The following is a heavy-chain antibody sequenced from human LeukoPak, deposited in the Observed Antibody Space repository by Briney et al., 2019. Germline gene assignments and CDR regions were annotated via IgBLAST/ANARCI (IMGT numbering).Heavy chain of an antibody. CDR2: IWYDGSNK. Sequence: PGGSLRLSCAASGYTFRSHGMHWVRQAPGKGLEWVAFIWYDGSNKYYADSVKGRFTISRDNSKNTLYLQMNSLRAEDTAVYYCAKRADSSGYYYVFSYFDYWGQGTLVTVSS. J-gene: IGHJ4*02. CDR1: GYTFRSHG. CDR3: AKRADSSGYYYVFSYFDY. D-gene: IGHD3-22*01. V-gene: IGHV3-30*02.